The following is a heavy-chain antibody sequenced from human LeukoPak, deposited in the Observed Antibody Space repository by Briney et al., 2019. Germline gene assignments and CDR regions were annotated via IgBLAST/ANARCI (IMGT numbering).Heavy chain of an antibody. V-gene: IGHV1-2*02. CDR2: INPNSGGT. CDR3: ASRGYSYGTGGVGYYYYYMDV. D-gene: IGHD5-18*01. CDR1: GYTFTGYY. Sequence: ASVKVSCKASGYTFTGYYMHWVRQAPGQGLEWMGWINPNSGGTNYAQKFQGRVAMTRDTSISTAYMELSRLRSDDTAVYYCASRGYSYGTGGVGYYYYYMDVWGKGTTVTISS. J-gene: IGHJ6*03.